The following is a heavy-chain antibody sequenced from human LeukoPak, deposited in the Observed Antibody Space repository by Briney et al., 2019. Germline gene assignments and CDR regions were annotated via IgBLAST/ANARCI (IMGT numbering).Heavy chain of an antibody. V-gene: IGHV1-18*01. CDR2: ITTYNGKT. D-gene: IGHD3-22*01. CDR3: ARDWGYYSDSSGYSDY. J-gene: IGHJ4*02. Sequence: ASVEVSCKASGYTFTSHGFGWVRQVPGQGLEWMGWITTYNGKTNYAQEFQDRVTMTTDASTSTAYMELWSLTSDDTAVYYCARDWGYYSDSSGYSDYWGQGTLVTVSS. CDR1: GYTFTSHG.